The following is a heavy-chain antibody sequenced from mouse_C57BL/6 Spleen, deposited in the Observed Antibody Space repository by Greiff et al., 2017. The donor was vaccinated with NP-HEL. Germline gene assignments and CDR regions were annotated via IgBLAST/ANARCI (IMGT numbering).Heavy chain of an antibody. Sequence: QVQLKQSGPELVKPGASVKISCKASGYAFSSSWMNWVKQRPGKGLEWIGRIYPGDGDTNYNGKFKGKATLTADKSSSTAYMQLSSLTSEDSAVYFCARDYYGSSSNWYFDVWGTGTTVTVSS. CDR3: ARDYYGSSSNWYFDV. V-gene: IGHV1-82*01. CDR2: IYPGDGDT. D-gene: IGHD1-1*01. CDR1: GYAFSSSW. J-gene: IGHJ1*03.